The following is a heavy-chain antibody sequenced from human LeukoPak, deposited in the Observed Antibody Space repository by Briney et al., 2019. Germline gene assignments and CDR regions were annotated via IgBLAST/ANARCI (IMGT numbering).Heavy chain of an antibody. CDR1: GFTVSSNY. CDR2: IYSGGST. V-gene: IGHV3-53*01. D-gene: IGHD3-10*01. Sequence: GGSLRLSCAASGFTVSSNYMSWVRQAPGKGLEWVSVIYSGGSTYYADSVKGRFTISRDNSKNTLYLQMNSLRAEDTAVYYCAKDWGYASGTYYTYWGQGTLVTVSS. J-gene: IGHJ4*02. CDR3: AKDWGYASGTYYTY.